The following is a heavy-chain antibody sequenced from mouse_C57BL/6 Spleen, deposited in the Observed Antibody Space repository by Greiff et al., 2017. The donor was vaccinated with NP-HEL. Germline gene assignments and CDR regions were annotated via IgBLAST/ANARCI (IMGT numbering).Heavy chain of an antibody. Sequence: EVKLMESGAELVRPGASVKLSCTASGFNIKDDYMHWVKQRPEQGLEWIGWIDPENGDTEYASKFQGKATITADTSSNTAYLQLSSLTSEDTAVYYCTTGVGGNYVGYWGQGTTLTVSS. CDR2: IDPENGDT. CDR3: TTGVGGNYVGY. V-gene: IGHV14-4*01. D-gene: IGHD3-3*01. J-gene: IGHJ2*01. CDR1: GFNIKDDY.